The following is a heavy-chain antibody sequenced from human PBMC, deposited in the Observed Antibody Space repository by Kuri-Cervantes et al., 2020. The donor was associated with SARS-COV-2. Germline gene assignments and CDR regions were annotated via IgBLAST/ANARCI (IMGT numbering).Heavy chain of an antibody. Sequence: GESLKISCAASGFTFSSYGMHWVRQAPGKGLEWVAVIWYDGSNKYYADSVKGRFTISRDNSKNTLYLQMNSLRAEDTAVYYCARDLAVGATSSEYFQRWGQGTLVTVSS. D-gene: IGHD1-26*01. CDR1: GFTFSSYG. CDR2: IWYDGSNK. V-gene: IGHV3-33*01. J-gene: IGHJ1*01. CDR3: ARDLAVGATSSEYFQR.